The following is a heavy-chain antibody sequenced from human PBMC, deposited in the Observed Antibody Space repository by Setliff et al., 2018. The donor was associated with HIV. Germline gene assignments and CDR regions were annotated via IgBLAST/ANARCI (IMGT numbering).Heavy chain of an antibody. J-gene: IGHJ3*02. CDR2: IYTTGST. V-gene: IGHV4-61*09. CDR3: AKTSVGATGLYAFDI. CDR1: GGSIGSGSHY. D-gene: IGHD1-26*01. Sequence: SETLSLTCTVSGGSIGSGSHYWSWIRQPAGKGLEWIGHIYTTGSTNYNPTLKSRVTISAETSNNQFSLRLTSMTAAETAVYYCAKTSVGATGLYAFDIWGQGTMVTVSS.